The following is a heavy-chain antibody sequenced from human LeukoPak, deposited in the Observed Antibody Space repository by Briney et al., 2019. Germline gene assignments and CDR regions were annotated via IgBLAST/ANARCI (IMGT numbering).Heavy chain of an antibody. J-gene: IGHJ4*02. V-gene: IGHV3-7*01. Sequence: GGSLRLSCAASGFTFSSYAMSWVRQAPGKGLEWVANIKQDGSEKYYVDSVKGRFTISRDNAKNSLYLQMNSLRAEDTAVYYCARYLGYCSGGSCYTVDYWGQGTLVTVSS. CDR1: GFTFSSYA. CDR3: ARYLGYCSGGSCYTVDY. CDR2: IKQDGSEK. D-gene: IGHD2-15*01.